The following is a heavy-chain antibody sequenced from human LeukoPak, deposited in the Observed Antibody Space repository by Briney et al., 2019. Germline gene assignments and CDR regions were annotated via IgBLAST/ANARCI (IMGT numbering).Heavy chain of an antibody. J-gene: IGHJ3*02. CDR3: ARHSRSGYSGYENAFDI. CDR1: GGSISSYY. CDR2: IYYSGST. Sequence: SETLSLTCIVSGGSISSYYWSWIRQPPGKGLEWIGYIYYSGSTNYNPSPKSRVTISVDTSKNQFSLKLSSVTAADTAVYYCARHSRSGYSGYENAFDIWGQGTMVTVSS. V-gene: IGHV4-59*08. D-gene: IGHD5-12*01.